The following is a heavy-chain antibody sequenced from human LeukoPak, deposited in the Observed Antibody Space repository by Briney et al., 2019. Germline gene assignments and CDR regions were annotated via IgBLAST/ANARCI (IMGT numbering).Heavy chain of an antibody. CDR2: ISSNGAGT. CDR3: ARGSPEEFDY. V-gene: IGHV3-64*01. Sequence: GGSLRLSCAASGFTFSNYAMNWVRQAPGKGLEFVSGISSNGAGTYYANSVKGRFTISRDNSKNTLYLQMGSLTTDDTAVYYCARGSPEEFDYWSQGTLVTVSS. D-gene: IGHD1-14*01. J-gene: IGHJ4*02. CDR1: GFTFSNYA.